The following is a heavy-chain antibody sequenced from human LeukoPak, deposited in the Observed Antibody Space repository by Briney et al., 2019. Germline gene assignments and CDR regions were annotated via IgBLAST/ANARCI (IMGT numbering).Heavy chain of an antibody. J-gene: IGHJ4*02. Sequence: ASVKVSCKASGYTFTSYDINWVRQATGQGLEWMGWMNPNSGNTGYAQKFQGRVTMTRTTSISTAYMELSSLRSEDTAVYYCAREFRETYYYGSGKGFDYWGQGTLVTVSS. CDR3: AREFRETYYYGSGKGFDY. CDR2: MNPNSGNT. D-gene: IGHD3-10*01. CDR1: GYTFTSYD. V-gene: IGHV1-8*01.